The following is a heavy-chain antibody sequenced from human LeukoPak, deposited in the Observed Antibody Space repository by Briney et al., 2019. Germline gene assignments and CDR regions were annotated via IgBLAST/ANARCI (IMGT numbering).Heavy chain of an antibody. J-gene: IGHJ3*02. CDR3: ARQGAIAAFDI. CDR2: ISNSGVMT. Sequence: GGSLRLSCEASGLTLINFAMTWVRQAPGKGLEWVASISNSGVMTYYAESVTGRFTISRDNSRTTLYLQMNSLTAADTAVYYCARQGAIAAFDIWGQGTMVTVSS. CDR1: GLTLINFA. V-gene: IGHV3-23*01. D-gene: IGHD1-26*01.